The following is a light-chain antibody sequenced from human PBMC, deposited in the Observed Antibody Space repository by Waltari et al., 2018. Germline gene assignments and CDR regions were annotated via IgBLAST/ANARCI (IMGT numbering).Light chain of an antibody. J-gene: IGKJ2*02. V-gene: IGKV1-5*03. CDR1: QSIVSW. Sequence: DIQMTQSPSTLSASVGDRVTITCRASQSIVSWVAWYQQKPGKAPKLLIDKASSLQSGVPSTFSGSGSGTDSTLNISSLQPDDFATYYCQQYFSGCTFGQGTNLEIK. CDR2: KAS. CDR3: QQYFSGCT.